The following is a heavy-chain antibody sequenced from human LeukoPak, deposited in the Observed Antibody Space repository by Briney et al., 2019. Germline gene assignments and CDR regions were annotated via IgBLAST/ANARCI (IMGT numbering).Heavy chain of an antibody. J-gene: IGHJ3*02. D-gene: IGHD3-3*01. V-gene: IGHV1-18*01. CDR1: GYTFTSYG. CDR2: ISAYNGNT. CDR3: ARASPYYDFWSGYYQSLALDAFDI. Sequence: ASVKVSCKASGYTFTSYGISWVRQAPGQGLEWMGWISAYNGNTNYAQKLQGRVTMTTDTSTSTAYMELRSLRSDDTAVYYCARASPYYDFWSGYYQSLALDAFDIWGQGTMVTVSS.